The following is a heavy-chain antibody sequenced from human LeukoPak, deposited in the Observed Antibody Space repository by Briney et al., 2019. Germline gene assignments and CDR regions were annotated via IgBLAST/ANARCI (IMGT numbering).Heavy chain of an antibody. CDR2: IWYDGSNK. CDR3: ARAGSYGYFVGY. J-gene: IGHJ4*02. Sequence: GGSLRLSCAASGFTFSSYGMHWVRQAPGKGLEGVAVIWYDGSNKYYADSVKGRFTISRDNSKNTLYLQMNSLRAEDTAVYYCARAGSYGYFVGYWGQGTLVTVSS. D-gene: IGHD5-18*01. CDR1: GFTFSSYG. V-gene: IGHV3-33*01.